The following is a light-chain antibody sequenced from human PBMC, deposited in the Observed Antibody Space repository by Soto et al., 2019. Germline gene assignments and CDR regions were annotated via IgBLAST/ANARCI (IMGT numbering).Light chain of an antibody. Sequence: VLTQSPGTVSLSPGERATLSCRASQSVTSNYLAWYQQNPGQAPRLLIYAASSRATGIPDRFKGSGSVTHFSLTISRLDPEDLAVYYCRQYLRSLSWTFGQGTKVGI. V-gene: IGKV3-20*01. CDR3: RQYLRSLSWT. CDR2: AAS. CDR1: QSVTSNY. J-gene: IGKJ1*01.